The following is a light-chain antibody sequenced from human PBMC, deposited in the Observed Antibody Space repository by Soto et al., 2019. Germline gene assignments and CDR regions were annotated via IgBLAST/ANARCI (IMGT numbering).Light chain of an antibody. Sequence: QSVLTQPPSVSGAPGQRVTISCTGSSSNIGAGYDVHWYQQLPGTAPKLLIYGNSNRPSGVPDRFSGSKSGTSASLAIPGLQAEDEAHYYCQSYDSSLSGVVFGGGTKLTVL. V-gene: IGLV1-40*01. CDR2: GNS. CDR3: QSYDSSLSGVV. J-gene: IGLJ2*01. CDR1: SSNIGAGYD.